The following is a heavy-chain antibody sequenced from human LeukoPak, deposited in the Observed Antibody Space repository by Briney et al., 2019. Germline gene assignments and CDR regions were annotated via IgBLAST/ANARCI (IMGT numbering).Heavy chain of an antibody. CDR3: AKDFLGTVPDVFDI. J-gene: IGHJ3*02. V-gene: IGHV3-23*01. CDR1: GFTFSTFA. Sequence: GGSLRLSCTASGFTFSTFAVGWVRQAPGKGLQWVSGISGSGDTTYYADSVKGRFAISRDNSENTLYLQMNRLRDEDTAVYHCAKDFLGTVPDVFDIRGQGTMVTVSS. CDR2: ISGSGDTT. D-gene: IGHD7-27*01.